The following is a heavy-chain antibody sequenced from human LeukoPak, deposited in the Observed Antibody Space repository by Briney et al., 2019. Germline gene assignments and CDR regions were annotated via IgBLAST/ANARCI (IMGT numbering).Heavy chain of an antibody. V-gene: IGHV3-53*01. CDR2: IYSGGST. J-gene: IGHJ4*02. Sequence: GGSLRLSCAASGFTVSSNYMSWVRQAPGKGLEWVSVIYSGGSTYYADSVKGRFTISRDNSKNTLYLQMNSLRAEDTAVYYCARAPPTLYSGSSSWFDYWGQGTLDTVSS. CDR3: ARAPPTLYSGSSSWFDY. D-gene: IGHD1-26*01. CDR1: GFTVSSNY.